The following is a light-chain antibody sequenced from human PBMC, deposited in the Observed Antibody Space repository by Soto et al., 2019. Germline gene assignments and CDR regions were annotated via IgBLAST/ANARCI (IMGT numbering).Light chain of an antibody. CDR2: AAS. CDR1: QSISNY. J-gene: IGKJ1*01. Sequence: DIHMTQSPSSLSASVGDRVTITCRASQSISNYLNWYQQKPGKAPKLLIYAASTLQSGVPSRFSGSGSGTDFTLNISSLQPEDFATYYCQQSYATPRTFGQGTKVDIK. V-gene: IGKV1-39*01. CDR3: QQSYATPRT.